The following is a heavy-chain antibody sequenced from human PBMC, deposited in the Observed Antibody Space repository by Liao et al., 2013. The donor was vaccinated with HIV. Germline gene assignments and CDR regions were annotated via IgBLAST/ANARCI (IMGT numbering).Heavy chain of an antibody. J-gene: IGHJ6*03. Sequence: QVQLQESGPGLVRPSETLSLTCSVSGGSISYDYWGWIRQPPGKGLEWIGYISRSGSTNNNPSLKSRVSISVDTSKNQFSLKLSSVTAADTAVYYCARSQYYYCLDVWGKGTTVTVSS. CDR3: ARSQYYYCLDV. V-gene: IGHV4-59*08. CDR1: GGSISYDY. CDR2: ISRSGST.